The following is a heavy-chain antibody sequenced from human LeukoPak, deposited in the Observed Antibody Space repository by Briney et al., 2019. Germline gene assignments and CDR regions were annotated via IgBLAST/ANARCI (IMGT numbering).Heavy chain of an antibody. Sequence: GESLKISCKGSGYSFTSYWISWVRQMPGKGLEWMGRIDPRDSYTKYSPSFRGHVSISADKSISTAYLQWSSLKASDTATYYCARLESSGYYVYWGQGTLVTVSS. CDR3: ARLESSGYYVY. V-gene: IGHV5-10-1*01. CDR2: IDPRDSYT. J-gene: IGHJ4*02. D-gene: IGHD3-22*01. CDR1: GYSFTSYW.